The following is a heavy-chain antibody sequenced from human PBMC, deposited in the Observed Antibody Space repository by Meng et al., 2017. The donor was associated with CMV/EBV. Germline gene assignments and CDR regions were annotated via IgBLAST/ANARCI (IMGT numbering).Heavy chain of an antibody. CDR1: GFAVSGNY. V-gene: IGHV3-53*01. Sequence: GESLKISCAASGFAVSGNYMSWVRQAPGKGLQWVSVIYSGDSTYYADSVKGRFTISRDNSKNTLYLQKNSLRAEDTAVYYCARAYDYGDYDSCYFDYWGQGTLVTVSS. J-gene: IGHJ4*02. CDR3: ARAYDYGDYDSCYFDY. CDR2: IYSGDST. D-gene: IGHD4-17*01.